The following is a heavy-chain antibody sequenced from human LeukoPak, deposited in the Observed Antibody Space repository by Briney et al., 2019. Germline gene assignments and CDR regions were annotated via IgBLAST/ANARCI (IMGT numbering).Heavy chain of an antibody. D-gene: IGHD3-22*01. CDR1: GFSLSTSGMC. CDR2: IDWDDDK. J-gene: IGHJ4*02. Sequence: SGPALVKPTQTLTLTCTFSGFSLSTSGMCVSWVRQPPGKALEWLALIDWDDDKYYSTSLKTRLTISKDTSKNQVVLTMTNMDPVDTATYYCARFVTYYYDSSGYFDYWGQGTLVTVSS. V-gene: IGHV2-70*20. CDR3: ARFVTYYYDSSGYFDY.